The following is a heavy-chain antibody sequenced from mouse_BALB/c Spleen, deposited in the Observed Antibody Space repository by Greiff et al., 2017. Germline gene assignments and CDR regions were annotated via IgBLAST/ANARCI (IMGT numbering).Heavy chain of an antibody. D-gene: IGHD2-14*01. CDR2: ISNGGGST. Sequence: EVMLVESGGGLVQPGGSLKLSCAASGFTFSSYTMSWVRQTPEKRLEWVAYISNGGGSTYYPDTVKGRFTISRDNAKNTLYLQMSSLKSEDTAMYYCARHEEVRPWFAYWGQGTLVTVSA. V-gene: IGHV5-12-2*01. CDR3: ARHEEVRPWFAY. CDR1: GFTFSSYT. J-gene: IGHJ3*01.